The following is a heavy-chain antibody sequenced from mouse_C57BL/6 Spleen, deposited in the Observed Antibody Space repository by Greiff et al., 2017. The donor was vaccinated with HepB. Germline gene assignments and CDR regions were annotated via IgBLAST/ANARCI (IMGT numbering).Heavy chain of an antibody. D-gene: IGHD1-1*01. J-gene: IGHJ4*01. Sequence: EVKLMESGGGLVKPGGSLKLSCAASGFTFSDYGMHWVRQAPEKGLEWVAYISSGSSTIYYADTVKGRFTISRDNAKNTLFLQMTSLRSEDTAMYYCARRDYEEYYAMDYWGQGTSVTVSS. CDR3: ARRDYEEYYAMDY. CDR1: GFTFSDYG. V-gene: IGHV5-17*01. CDR2: ISSGSSTI.